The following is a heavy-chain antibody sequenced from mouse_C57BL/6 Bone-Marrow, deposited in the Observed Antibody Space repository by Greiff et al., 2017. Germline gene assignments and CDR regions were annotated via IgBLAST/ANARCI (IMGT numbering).Heavy chain of an antibody. J-gene: IGHJ4*01. CDR2: IYPGDGDT. Sequence: QVQLKQSGPELVKPGASVKISCKASGYAFSSSWMNWVKQRPGKGLEWIGRIYPGDGDTNYNGKFKGKATLTADKSSSTAYMQLSSLTSEDSAVXFCARLLLTYDWAMDYWGQGTSVTVSS. CDR3: ARLLLTYDWAMDY. D-gene: IGHD2-12*01. V-gene: IGHV1-82*01. CDR1: GYAFSSSW.